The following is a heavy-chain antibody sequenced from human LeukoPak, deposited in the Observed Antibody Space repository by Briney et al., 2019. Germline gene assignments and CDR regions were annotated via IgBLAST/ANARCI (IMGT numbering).Heavy chain of an antibody. D-gene: IGHD5-12*01. J-gene: IGHJ4*02. CDR1: GGTFSSYA. Sequence: GASVKVSCKASGGTFSSYAISWVRQAPGQGLEWMGGIIPIFGTANYAQKFQGRVTITADKSTSTAYMELSSLRSEDTAVYYCAKGNSGYVQSINFDYWGQGTLVTVSS. V-gene: IGHV1-69*06. CDR2: IIPIFGTA. CDR3: AKGNSGYVQSINFDY.